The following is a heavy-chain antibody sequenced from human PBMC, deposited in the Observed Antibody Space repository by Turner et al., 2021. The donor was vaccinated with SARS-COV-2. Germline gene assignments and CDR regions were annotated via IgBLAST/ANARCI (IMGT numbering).Heavy chain of an antibody. CDR2: SNSDGSST. Sequence: EVQLVESGGGLVQPGGSLRLSCSAPGFTFSSYWMHLVRQAPGKGLVWVSRSNSDGSSTSYADSVKGLFTCSRDNAKNTLYLQMNSLRAEDTAVYYCARGVTVAGITPFGYWGQGTLVTVSS. CDR3: ARGVTVAGITPFGY. J-gene: IGHJ4*02. CDR1: GFTFSSYW. V-gene: IGHV3-74*01. D-gene: IGHD6-19*01.